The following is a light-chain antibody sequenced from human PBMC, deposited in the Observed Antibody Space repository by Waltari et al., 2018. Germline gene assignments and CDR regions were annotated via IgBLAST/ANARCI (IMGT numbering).Light chain of an antibody. CDR1: SSDLGDHNN. V-gene: IGLV2-14*03. CDR3: SSYTSINTLAVV. J-gene: IGLJ2*01. CDR2: DVS. Sequence: QSALPQPASVSGSPGPSITISCTGPSSDLGDHNNVPCSQQHPGKAPKVMIYDVSNRPSGVSSRFSGSKSGNTASLTISGLQAEDDADYYCSSYTSINTLAVVFGGGTRLTVL.